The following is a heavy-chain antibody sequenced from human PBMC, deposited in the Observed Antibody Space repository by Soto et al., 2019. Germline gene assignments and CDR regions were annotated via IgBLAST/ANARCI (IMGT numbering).Heavy chain of an antibody. V-gene: IGHV4-4*02. CDR2: IYHSGST. Sequence: SETLSLTCAVSGGSISRNNWWSWVRQPPGKGLEWIGEIYHSGSTYYNPSLKSRVTISLDKSKNQFSLNLTSVTAADTAVYYCARGKGVPAALMADWGQGTLVTVSS. CDR3: ARGKGVPAALMAD. CDR1: GGSISRNNW. D-gene: IGHD2-2*01. J-gene: IGHJ4*02.